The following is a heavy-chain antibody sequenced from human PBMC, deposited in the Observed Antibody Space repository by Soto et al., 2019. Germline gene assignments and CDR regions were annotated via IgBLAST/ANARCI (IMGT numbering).Heavy chain of an antibody. D-gene: IGHD3-16*01. V-gene: IGHV4-34*01. CDR3: ARGADRGYAAKGGDY. CDR1: GGSFSDYY. J-gene: IGHJ4*02. CDR2: IDQSGST. Sequence: QLQQWGAGVLKPSETLSLTCAVSGGSFSDYYWTWIRQPPGKGLEWIGEIDQSGSTKYNPSLKSRVTRSVDPSTNQVTLGLRSVSAADTAVYYCARGADRGYAAKGGDYWGQGTLVTVSS.